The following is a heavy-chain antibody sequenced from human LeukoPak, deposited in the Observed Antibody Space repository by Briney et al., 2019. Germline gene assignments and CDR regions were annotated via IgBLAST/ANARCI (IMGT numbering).Heavy chain of an antibody. CDR2: INPSGGST. Sequence: ASVKVSCKASGYTFTSYYMHLVRQAPGQGLEWMGIINPSGGSTSYAQKFQGRVTMTGDTSTSTVYMELSSLRSEDTAVYYCARAHYGDSPGGYWGQGTLVTVSS. J-gene: IGHJ4*02. CDR1: GYTFTSYY. D-gene: IGHD4-17*01. CDR3: ARAHYGDSPGGY. V-gene: IGHV1-46*01.